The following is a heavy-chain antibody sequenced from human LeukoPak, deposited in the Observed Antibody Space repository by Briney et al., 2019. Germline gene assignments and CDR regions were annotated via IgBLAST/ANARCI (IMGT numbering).Heavy chain of an antibody. V-gene: IGHV1-69*05. D-gene: IGHD6-19*01. CDR2: IIPIFGTA. CDR3: ARTGIAVAGGAEYFQH. Sequence: SVKVSCKASGGTFSSYAISWVRQAPGQGLEWMGRIIPIFGTANYAQKFQGRVTITTDESTSTAYMELSSLRSEDAAVYYCARTGIAVAGGAEYFQHWGQGTLVTVSS. J-gene: IGHJ1*01. CDR1: GGTFSSYA.